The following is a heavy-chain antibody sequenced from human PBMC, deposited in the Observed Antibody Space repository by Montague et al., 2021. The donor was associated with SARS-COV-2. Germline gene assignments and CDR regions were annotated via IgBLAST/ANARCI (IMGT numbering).Heavy chain of an antibody. V-gene: IGHV4-34*12. Sequence: SETLSLTCAVYGDSYNPWGQSFNNYHWGWIRQSQGKGLEWIGDIKRGDPKYNPSLGSRVTISADTAKQQFSLMLTSVTAADTAVYYCARRPAPLLLLDWSQVYFGDYGLDVWGQGTAVIV. CDR3: ARRPAPLLLLDWSQVYFGDYGLDV. D-gene: IGHD3/OR15-3a*01. CDR2: IKRGDP. CDR1: GDSYNPWGQSFNNYH. J-gene: IGHJ6*02.